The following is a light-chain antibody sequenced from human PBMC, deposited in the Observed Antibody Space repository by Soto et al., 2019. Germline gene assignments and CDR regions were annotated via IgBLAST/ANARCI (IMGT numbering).Light chain of an antibody. CDR2: DAS. J-gene: IGKJ1*01. V-gene: IGKV1-5*01. CDR3: QQYNLYWT. Sequence: DIQMTQSPSTLSASIGDRVTITCRASQSINNWLAWYQQKPGKAPKLLIYDASSLESGVPSRFGGSGSGTEFTLTISSLQPDYLATYYCQQYNLYWTFGQGTKVEIK. CDR1: QSINNW.